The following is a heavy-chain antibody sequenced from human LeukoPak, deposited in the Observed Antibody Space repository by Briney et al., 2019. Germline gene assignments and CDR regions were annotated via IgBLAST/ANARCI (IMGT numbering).Heavy chain of an antibody. J-gene: IGHJ4*02. CDR2: IYYSGST. V-gene: IGHV4-39*07. CDR3: ARGRSYYDFWSGYIDY. Sequence: SETLSLTCTVSGGSISSSSYYWGWIRQPPGKGLEWIGSIYYSGSTYYNPSLKSRVTISVDTSKNQFSLKLSSVTAADTAVYYCARGRSYYDFWSGYIDYWGQGTLVTVSS. D-gene: IGHD3-3*01. CDR1: GGSISSSSYY.